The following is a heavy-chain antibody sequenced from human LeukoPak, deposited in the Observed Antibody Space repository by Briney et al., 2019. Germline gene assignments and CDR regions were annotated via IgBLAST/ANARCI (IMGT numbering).Heavy chain of an antibody. CDR2: IYTSGST. D-gene: IGHD3-10*01. CDR1: GGSFSRYY. V-gene: IGHV4-4*07. CDR3: ARKTMVRAFDI. Sequence: SETLSLTCTVSGGSFSRYYWGWIRQPAGKGLEGLGRIYTSGSTNYNPSLKSRVTMSVDTSKNQFSLKLSSVTAADTAVYYCARKTMVRAFDIWGQGTMVTVSS. J-gene: IGHJ3*02.